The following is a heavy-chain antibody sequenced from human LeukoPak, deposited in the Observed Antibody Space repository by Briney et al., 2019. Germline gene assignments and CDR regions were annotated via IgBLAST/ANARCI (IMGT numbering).Heavy chain of an antibody. V-gene: IGHV5-51*01. CDR2: IYPGDSDT. J-gene: IGHJ6*03. CDR3: ARQKLNGSYYDILTGYSQSRYYYYMDV. D-gene: IGHD3-9*01. Sequence: GESLKISCKGSGYSFTSYWIGWVRQMPGKGLEWMGIIYPGDSDTRYSPSFQGQVTISADKSISTAYLQWSSLKASDTAMYYCARQKLNGSYYDILTGYSQSRYYYYMDVWGKGTTVTVSS. CDR1: GYSFTSYW.